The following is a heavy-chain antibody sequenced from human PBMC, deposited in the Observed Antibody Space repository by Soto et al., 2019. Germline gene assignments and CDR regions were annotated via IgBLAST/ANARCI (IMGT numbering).Heavy chain of an antibody. V-gene: IGHV4-4*01. CDR1: GGSISSTNW. J-gene: IGHJ6*02. CDR3: GRWLGTSYGMDV. CDR2: IYHNGSP. D-gene: IGHD3-10*01. Sequence: ETLSLTGAVSGGSISSTNWWSWVRQSPGKGLEWIGEIYHNGSPDYNPSLKSRVTISVDKSKNHVFLKLTSVTAADTAMYFCGRWLGTSYGMDVWGQGTAVTVYS.